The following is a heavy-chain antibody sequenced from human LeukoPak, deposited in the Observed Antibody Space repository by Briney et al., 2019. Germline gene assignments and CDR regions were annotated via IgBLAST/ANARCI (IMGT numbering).Heavy chain of an antibody. J-gene: IGHJ4*02. D-gene: IGHD2-2*01. CDR3: VPAGLDY. V-gene: IGHV3-7*01. CDR2: IKQDGSEK. CDR1: GFTFRNYW. Sequence: GGSVRLSCAASGFTFRNYWMGWVRQAPGKGLEWVANIKQDGSEKYYVDSVKGRFTISRDNAKNSLDLQMNSLRAEDTAVYYCVPAGLDYWGQGTLVTVSS.